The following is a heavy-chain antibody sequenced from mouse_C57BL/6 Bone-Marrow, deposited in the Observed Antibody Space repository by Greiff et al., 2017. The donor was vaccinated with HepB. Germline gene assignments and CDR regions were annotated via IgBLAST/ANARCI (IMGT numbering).Heavy chain of an antibody. CDR1: GFSLTSYG. CDR3: ASDWAHGSISWFAY. Sequence: VQLQQSGPGLVQPSQSLSITCTVSGFSLTSYGVHWVRQSPGKGLEWLGVIWSGGSTDYNAAFISRLSISKDNSKSQVFFQMNSLQADDTAIYYCASDWAHGSISWFAYWGQGTLVTVSA. CDR2: IWSGGST. D-gene: IGHD1-1*01. J-gene: IGHJ3*01. V-gene: IGHV2-2*01.